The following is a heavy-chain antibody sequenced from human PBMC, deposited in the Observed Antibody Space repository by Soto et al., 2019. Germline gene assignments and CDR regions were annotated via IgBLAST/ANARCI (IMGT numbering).Heavy chain of an antibody. V-gene: IGHV3-23*01. CDR1: GFTFSSYA. D-gene: IGHD3-3*01. CDR3: AKDWGGSSVTIFGVGDYGMDV. Sequence: EVQLLESGGGLVQPGGSLRLSGAASGFTFSSYAMSCVRQAPGTGLEWVSAISGSGGSTYYANSVKGRFTSSRDNSKNTLYLQMNSLRAEDTALYYCAKDWGGSSVTIFGVGDYGMDVW. J-gene: IGHJ6*01. CDR2: ISGSGGST.